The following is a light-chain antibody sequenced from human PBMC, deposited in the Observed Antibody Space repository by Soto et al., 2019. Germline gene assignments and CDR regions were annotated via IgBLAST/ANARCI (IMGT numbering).Light chain of an antibody. CDR2: GAS. V-gene: IGKV3-15*01. CDR3: HHYNNWPRT. J-gene: IGKJ1*01. CDR1: QSVSSN. Sequence: EIVMTQSPATLSVSPGERATLSCRASQSVSSNLAWYQQKPGQAPRLLIYGASTRATGIPARLSGSGSGTAITRTISSLQSEDFAVYYGHHYNNWPRTFGQGTKVEIK.